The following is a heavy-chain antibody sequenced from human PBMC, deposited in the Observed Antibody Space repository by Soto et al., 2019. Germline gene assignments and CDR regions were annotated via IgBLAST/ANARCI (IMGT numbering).Heavy chain of an antibody. V-gene: IGHV3-33*01. CDR3: VREFDYRFDY. D-gene: IGHD3-9*01. J-gene: IGHJ4*02. CDR2: IWHDGSNK. Sequence: GSLRLSCAASGFTFSSYGMHWVRQAPGKGLEWVAIIWHDGSNKYYADSVKGRFTISRDNSKNKMYMQMNSLRAEDTAVYYCVREFDYRFDYWGQGILVTVSS. CDR1: GFTFSSYG.